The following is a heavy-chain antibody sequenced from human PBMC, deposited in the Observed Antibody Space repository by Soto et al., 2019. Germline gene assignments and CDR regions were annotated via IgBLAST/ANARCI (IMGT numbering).Heavy chain of an antibody. CDR1: GHTFTGYY. J-gene: IGHJ4*02. D-gene: IGHD5-12*01. CDR2: INPNNGDT. V-gene: IGHV1-2*02. CDR3: ARHSGYDYVFDY. Sequence: ASVKVSCKASGHTFTGYYMHWVRQAPGQGLEWMGWINPNNGDTNYAQKFQGRVSMTRDTSTSTAYMELSSLRFDDTAVYYCARHSGYDYVFDYWGQGTLVTVSS.